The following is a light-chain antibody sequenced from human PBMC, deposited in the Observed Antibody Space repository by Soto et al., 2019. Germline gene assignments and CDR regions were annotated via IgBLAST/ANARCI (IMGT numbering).Light chain of an antibody. CDR3: QQRYSTPYT. V-gene: IGKV1-39*01. CDR2: AAS. J-gene: IGKJ2*01. CDR1: QSISSY. Sequence: DIQMTQSPSSLSASVGDRVTITCRASQSISSYLNWYQQKPGKAPKLLIYAASSLQRGVPSRFSGSGSGTDFTLTISSLQPEDFATYYCQQRYSTPYTFGQGTKLAIK.